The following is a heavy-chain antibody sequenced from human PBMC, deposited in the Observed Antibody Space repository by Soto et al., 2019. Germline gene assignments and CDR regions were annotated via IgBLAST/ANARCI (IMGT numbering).Heavy chain of an antibody. D-gene: IGHD1-1*01. Sequence: QVQLVESGGGVVQPGRSLRLSCAASGFTFSSYAMHWVRQAPGQGLEWVAVISYDGSNKYYADSVKGRFTNSKYNSKNTLYLHMNSLRTEDTAEYYWARVRLRYNWNDFPYYYYGMDVWGQGTTVTVSS. CDR1: GFTFSSYA. CDR2: ISYDGSNK. V-gene: IGHV3-30-3*01. J-gene: IGHJ6*02. CDR3: ARVRLRYNWNDFPYYYYGMDV.